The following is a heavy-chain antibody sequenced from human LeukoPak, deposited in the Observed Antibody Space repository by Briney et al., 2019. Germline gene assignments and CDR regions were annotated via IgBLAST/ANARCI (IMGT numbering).Heavy chain of an antibody. J-gene: IGHJ4*02. CDR1: GYSFTSYW. Sequence: GESLKISCKGSGYSFTSYWIGWVRQMPGKGPEWMGIIYPGDSDTRYSPSFQGQVTISADKSISTAYLQWSSLKASDTAMYYCARRAKLGYCSSTSCSYYFDYWGQGTLVTVSS. CDR2: IYPGDSDT. CDR3: ARRAKLGYCSSTSCSYYFDY. D-gene: IGHD2-2*01. V-gene: IGHV5-51*01.